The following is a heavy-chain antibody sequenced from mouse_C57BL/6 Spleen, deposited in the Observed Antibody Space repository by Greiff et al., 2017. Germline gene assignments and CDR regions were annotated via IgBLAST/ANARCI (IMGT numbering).Heavy chain of an antibody. CDR3: AGHGITTPPWFAY. D-gene: IGHD1-1*01. CDR1: GFTFSSYG. V-gene: IGHV5-6*01. Sequence: EVLLVESGGDLVKPGGSLKLSCAASGFTFSSYGMSWVRQTPDKRLEWVATISSGGSYTYYPDSVKGRFTISRDNAKNPLYLQMSSLKSEDTAIYYCAGHGITTPPWFAYWGQGTLVTVSA. CDR2: ISSGGSYT. J-gene: IGHJ3*01.